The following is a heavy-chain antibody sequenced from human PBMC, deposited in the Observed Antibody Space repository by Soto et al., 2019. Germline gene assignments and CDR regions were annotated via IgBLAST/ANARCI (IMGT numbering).Heavy chain of an antibody. CDR3: AKDKVGAFKY. CDR2: ISWNSGSI. CDR1: GFTFYYYA. J-gene: IGHJ4*02. V-gene: IGHV3-9*01. Sequence: SLXLSCAAAGFTFYYYAMHWVRQAPGKGLEWVSGISWNSGSIGYADSVKGRFTISRDNAKNSLYLQMNSLRAEDTALYYCAKDKVGAFKYWGQATLVTVSS. D-gene: IGHD1-26*01.